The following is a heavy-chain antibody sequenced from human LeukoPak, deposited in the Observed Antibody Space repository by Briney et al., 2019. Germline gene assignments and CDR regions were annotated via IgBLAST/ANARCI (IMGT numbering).Heavy chain of an antibody. V-gene: IGHV3-72*01. CDR3: ARAGRVVRGTCTFDY. CDR2: IRNAANSHST. Sequence: GGSLRLSCAASGFTVSSNYMSWVRQAPEKGLEWVARIRNAANSHSTEYAASVKGRFTISRDDSKNSLYLQMNGLKTEDTAMYYCARAGRVVRGTCTFDYWGRGTLVTVSS. CDR1: GFTVSSNY. D-gene: IGHD2-8*02. J-gene: IGHJ4*02.